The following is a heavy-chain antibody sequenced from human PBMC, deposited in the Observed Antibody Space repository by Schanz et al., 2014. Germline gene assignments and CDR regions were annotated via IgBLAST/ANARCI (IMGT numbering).Heavy chain of an antibody. CDR3: ARGGRTTYNYYYGMDV. V-gene: IGHV4-4*07. D-gene: IGHD1-1*01. CDR2: IYTSGST. Sequence: QVQLQESGPGLVKPSETLSLTCTVSGGSISSYYWSWIRQPAGKGLEWIGRIYTSGSTNYNPSLKSRVTMSVDTPKNQFSLKLSSVTAADTAVYYCARGGRTTYNYYYGMDVWGQGPMVTVSS. J-gene: IGHJ6*02. CDR1: GGSISSYY.